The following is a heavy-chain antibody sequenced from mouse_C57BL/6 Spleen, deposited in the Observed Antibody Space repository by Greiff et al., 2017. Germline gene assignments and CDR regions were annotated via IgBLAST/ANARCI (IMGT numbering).Heavy chain of an antibody. V-gene: IGHV10-3*01. CDR1: GFTFNTYA. CDR2: LRSKSSNYAT. Sequence: VQLVESGGGLVQPKGSLKLSCAASGFTFNTYAMHWVRQAPGKGLEWVARLRSKSSNYATYYADSVKDRFTISRDDSKSMLYLQMNNLKTEDTAMYYCVSYPPYYFAMDYWGQGTSVTVSS. J-gene: IGHJ4*01. CDR3: VSYPPYYFAMDY.